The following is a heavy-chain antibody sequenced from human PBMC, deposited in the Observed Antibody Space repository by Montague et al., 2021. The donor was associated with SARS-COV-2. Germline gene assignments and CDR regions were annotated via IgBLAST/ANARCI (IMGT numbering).Heavy chain of an antibody. J-gene: IGHJ4*02. CDR2: IYYSGNT. V-gene: IGHV4-39*01. CDR1: GGSISSSSYY. D-gene: IGHD3-3*01. CDR3: ANMGVGRIPIVGVVSRGGLDY. Sequence: SETLSLTCTVSGGSISSSSYYWGWIRQPPGKGLEWIGNIYYSGNTYYNPSLKSRVTISVDTSKNQFSLKLSSVTAADTAVYYCANMGVGRIPIVGVVSRGGLDYWGQGTLVTVSS.